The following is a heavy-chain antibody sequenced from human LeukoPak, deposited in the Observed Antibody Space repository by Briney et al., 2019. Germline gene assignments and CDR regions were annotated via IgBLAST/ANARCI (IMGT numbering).Heavy chain of an antibody. J-gene: IGHJ4*02. CDR1: GYTFTSYD. V-gene: IGHV1-8*03. CDR2: MNPNSGNT. D-gene: IGHD3-3*01. Sequence: ASVKVSCKASGYTFTSYDINWVRQATGQGLEWMGWMNPNSGNTGYAQKFQGRVTITRNTSISTAYMELSSLRSEDTAVYYCARGPGDFWSGYYKVWGQGTLVTVSS. CDR3: ARGPGDFWSGYYKV.